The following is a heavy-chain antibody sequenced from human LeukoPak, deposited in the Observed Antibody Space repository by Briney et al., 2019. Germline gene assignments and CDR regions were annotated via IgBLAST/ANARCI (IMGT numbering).Heavy chain of an antibody. D-gene: IGHD3-3*01. CDR1: GYTFTSYD. V-gene: IGHV1-8*01. Sequence: ASVKASCKASGYTFTSYDINWVRQATGQGLEWMGWMNPNSGNTGYAQKFQGRVTMTRNTPISTAYMELSSLRSEDTAVYYCARGAGLRFLEWLESNWFDPWGQGTLVTVSS. J-gene: IGHJ5*02. CDR2: MNPNSGNT. CDR3: ARGAGLRFLEWLESNWFDP.